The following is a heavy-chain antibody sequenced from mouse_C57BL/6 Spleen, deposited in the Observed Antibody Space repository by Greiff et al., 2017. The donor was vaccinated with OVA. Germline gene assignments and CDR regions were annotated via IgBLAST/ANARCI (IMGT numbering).Heavy chain of an antibody. D-gene: IGHD2-4*01. CDR1: GYTFTDYE. J-gene: IGHJ1*03. CDR3: TREEGYDYGGYFDV. V-gene: IGHV1-15*01. Sequence: VQLQQSGAELVRPGASVTLSCKASGYTFTDYEMHWVKQTPVHGLEWIGAIDPETGGTAYNQKFKGKAILTADKSSSTAYMELRSLTSEDSAVYYCTREEGYDYGGYFDVWGTGTTVTVSS. CDR2: IDPETGGT.